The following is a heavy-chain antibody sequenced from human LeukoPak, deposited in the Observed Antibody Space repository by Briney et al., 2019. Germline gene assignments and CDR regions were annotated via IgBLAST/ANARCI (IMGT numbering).Heavy chain of an antibody. J-gene: IGHJ5*02. Sequence: KPSETLSLTCTVSGGSISSHYWSWIRQPPGKGLEWIGYIYYSGSTNYNPSLKSRVTISVDTSKNQFSLKLSSVTAADTAVYYCARVGPSSSDTNWFDPRGQGTLVTVSS. CDR2: IYYSGST. CDR1: GGSISSHY. CDR3: ARVGPSSSDTNWFDP. D-gene: IGHD6-6*01. V-gene: IGHV4-59*11.